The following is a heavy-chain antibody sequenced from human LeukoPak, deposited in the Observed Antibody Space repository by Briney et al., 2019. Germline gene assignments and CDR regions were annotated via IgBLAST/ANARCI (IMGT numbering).Heavy chain of an antibody. D-gene: IGHD1-1*01. CDR2: INSDGSST. CDR1: GFTFSGYW. Sequence: GGSLRVSCAASGFTFSGYWMHWVRQAPGKGLVWVSRINSDGSSTRYADSVKGRFTISRDNAKNTLYLQMNSLRAEDTAVYYCAGDKGNDDWFDPWGQGTLVTVSS. J-gene: IGHJ5*02. V-gene: IGHV3-74*01. CDR3: AGDKGNDDWFDP.